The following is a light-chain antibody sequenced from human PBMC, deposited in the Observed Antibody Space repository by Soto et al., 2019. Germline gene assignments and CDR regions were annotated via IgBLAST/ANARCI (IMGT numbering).Light chain of an antibody. V-gene: IGKV1-12*01. CDR2: AAS. CDR1: QGVSSW. CDR3: QQSDSFPRT. J-gene: IGKJ2*01. Sequence: DIQMTQSPSSVSASVGDRVTITCRASQGVSSWLAWYQQKPGKAPKLLIYAASTLQTGVPSRFSGSGYVTDFTLTISSLQPEDFATYYCQQSDSFPRTFGQGTKLEIK.